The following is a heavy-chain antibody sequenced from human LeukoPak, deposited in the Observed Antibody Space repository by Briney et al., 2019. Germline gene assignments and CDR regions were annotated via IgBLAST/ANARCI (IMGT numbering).Heavy chain of an antibody. CDR2: IRYDGSNK. CDR3: AKGRVVRGVFDY. V-gene: IGHV3-30*02. D-gene: IGHD3-10*01. CDR1: GFTFSSYG. J-gene: IGHJ4*02. Sequence: SGGSLRLSCAASGFTFSSYGMHWVRQAPGKGLVWVAFIRYDGSNKYYADSVKGRFTISRDNSKNTLYLQMNSLRAEDTAVYYCAKGRVVRGVFDYWGQGTLVTVSS.